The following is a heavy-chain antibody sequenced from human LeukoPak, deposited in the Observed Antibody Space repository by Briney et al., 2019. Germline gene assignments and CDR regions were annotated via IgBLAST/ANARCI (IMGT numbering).Heavy chain of an antibody. Sequence: PSETLSLTCTVSGGSISSYYWSWIRQPPGKGLEWIGYIYYSGSTNYNPSLKSRVTISVDTSKNQFSLKLSSVTAADTAVYYCARDRGSQDAFDIWGQGTMVTVSS. CDR2: IYYSGST. J-gene: IGHJ3*02. V-gene: IGHV4-59*01. CDR3: ARDRGSQDAFDI. CDR1: GGSISSYY. D-gene: IGHD3-10*01.